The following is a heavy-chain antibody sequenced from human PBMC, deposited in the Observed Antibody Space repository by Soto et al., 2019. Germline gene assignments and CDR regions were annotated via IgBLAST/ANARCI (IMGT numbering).Heavy chain of an antibody. D-gene: IGHD3-10*01. J-gene: IGHJ6*02. CDR2: ISAYNGNT. CDR3: ARGRLLWFGELSDGMDV. Sequence: ASVKVSCKASGYTFTSYGISWVRQAPGQGLEWMGWISAYNGNTNYAQKLQGRVTMTTDTSTSTAYMELRSLRSDNTAVYYCARGRLLWFGELSDGMDVWGQGTTVTV. CDR1: GYTFTSYG. V-gene: IGHV1-18*01.